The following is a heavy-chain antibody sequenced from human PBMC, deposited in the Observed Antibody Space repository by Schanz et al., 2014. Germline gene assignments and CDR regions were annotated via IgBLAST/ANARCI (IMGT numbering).Heavy chain of an antibody. V-gene: IGHV3-33*06. J-gene: IGHJ6*02. CDR3: AKDGPGGSGSYSADGGMDV. CDR1: GFTFSSYA. CDR2: IWYDGSNK. Sequence: VQLLESGGGLVQPGGSLRLSCAASGFTFSSYAVSWVRQAPGKGLEWVAVIWYDGSNKYYADSVKGRFTISRDNSKNTLFLQMNSLRAEDTAVYYCAKDGPGGSGSYSADGGMDVWGQGTTVTVSS. D-gene: IGHD3-10*01.